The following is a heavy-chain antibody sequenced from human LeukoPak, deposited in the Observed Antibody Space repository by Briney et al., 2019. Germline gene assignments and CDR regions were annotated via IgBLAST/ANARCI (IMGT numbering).Heavy chain of an antibody. CDR2: IYSGGST. V-gene: IGHV3-66*01. J-gene: IGHJ3*02. Sequence: GGSLRLSCAASGFTVSSNYMSWVRQAPGKGLEGVSFIYSGGSTYYADSVKGRFTISRDNSKNTLYLQMNSLRAEDTAVYYCASSGYSYGYDAFDIWGQGTMVTVSS. CDR3: ASSGYSYGYDAFDI. D-gene: IGHD5-18*01. CDR1: GFTVSSNY.